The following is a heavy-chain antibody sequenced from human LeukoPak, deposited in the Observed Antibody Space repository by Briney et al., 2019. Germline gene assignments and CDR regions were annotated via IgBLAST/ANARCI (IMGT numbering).Heavy chain of an antibody. D-gene: IGHD3-16*01. Sequence: GGSLRLSCAASGFTFSTYAMHWVRQAPGKGLEWVAVISVDGSNKYYADSVKGRFTISRDNSKNTMYMQMNSLRAEDTAVYYCARGGGLDVWGQGATVTVSS. CDR1: GFTFSTYA. V-gene: IGHV3-30*04. CDR3: ARGGGLDV. J-gene: IGHJ6*02. CDR2: ISVDGSNK.